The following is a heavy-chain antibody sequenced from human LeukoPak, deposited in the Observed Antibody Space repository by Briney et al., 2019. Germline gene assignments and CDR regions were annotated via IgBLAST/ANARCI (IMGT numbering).Heavy chain of an antibody. J-gene: IGHJ6*02. CDR1: GFTVSSNY. D-gene: IGHD6-19*01. CDR2: VYSGGST. Sequence: GGSLRLSCAASGFTVSSNYMSWVRQAPGKGLEWVSVVYSGGSTYYADSVKGRSTISRHNSKNTLYLQMNSLRAEDTAVYYCARDGTVAGTTGPYFYYYGMDVWGQGTTVTVSS. CDR3: ARDGTVAGTTGPYFYYYGMDV. V-gene: IGHV3-53*04.